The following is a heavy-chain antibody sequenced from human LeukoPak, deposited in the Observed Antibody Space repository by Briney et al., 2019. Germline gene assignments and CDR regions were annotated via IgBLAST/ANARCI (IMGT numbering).Heavy chain of an antibody. CDR2: IYYSGST. Sequence: PSETLSLTCTVSGGSISSYYWSWIRQPPGKGLEWIGYIYYSGSTNYNPSLKSRVTISVDTSKNQFSLRLSSVTAADTAVYYCARGYSSSWAPYNWFDPWGQGTLVTVSS. CDR3: ARGYSSSWAPYNWFDP. V-gene: IGHV4-59*01. CDR1: GGSISSYY. J-gene: IGHJ5*02. D-gene: IGHD6-13*01.